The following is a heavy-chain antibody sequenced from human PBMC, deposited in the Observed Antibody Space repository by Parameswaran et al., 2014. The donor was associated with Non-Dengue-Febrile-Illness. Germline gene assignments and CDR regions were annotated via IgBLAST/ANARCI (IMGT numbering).Heavy chain of an antibody. Sequence: RWIRQPPGKGLEWIGYIYYSGSTNYNPSLKSRVTISVDTSKNQFSLKLSSVTAADTAVYYCARGYSYAWDYYGMDVWGQGTTVTVSS. D-gene: IGHD5-18*01. CDR3: ARGYSYAWDYYGMDV. CDR2: IYYSGST. J-gene: IGHJ6*02. V-gene: IGHV4-59*01.